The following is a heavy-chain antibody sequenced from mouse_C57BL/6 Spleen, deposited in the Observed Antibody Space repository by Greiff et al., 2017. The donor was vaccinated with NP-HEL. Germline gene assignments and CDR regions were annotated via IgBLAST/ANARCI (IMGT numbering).Heavy chain of an antibody. D-gene: IGHD1-1*01. CDR3: ASDPQYYGSSYRYFDV. V-gene: IGHV1-85*01. Sequence: VQLQQSGPELVKPGASVKLSCKASGYTFTSYDINWVKQRPGQGLEWIGWIYPRDGSTKSHEKFKGKATLTVDTSSSTAYMELHSLTSEDSAVYFCASDPQYYGSSYRYFDVWGTGTTVTVSS. J-gene: IGHJ1*03. CDR1: GYTFTSYD. CDR2: IYPRDGST.